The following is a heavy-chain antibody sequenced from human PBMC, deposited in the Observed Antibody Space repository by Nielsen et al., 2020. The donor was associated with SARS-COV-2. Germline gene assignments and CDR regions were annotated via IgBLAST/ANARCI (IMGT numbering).Heavy chain of an antibody. Sequence: SLKISCAASGFAFDDYAMHWVRQVPGKGLEWVSGVSWNSAYMAYADSVKGRFTISRDNSKNMLYLQMNSLRPDDTAVYYCAKSLLVGGLPGYGMDVWGQGTTVTVSS. CDR3: AKSLLVGGLPGYGMDV. J-gene: IGHJ6*02. CDR2: VSWNSAYM. CDR1: GFAFDDYA. V-gene: IGHV3-9*01. D-gene: IGHD1-26*01.